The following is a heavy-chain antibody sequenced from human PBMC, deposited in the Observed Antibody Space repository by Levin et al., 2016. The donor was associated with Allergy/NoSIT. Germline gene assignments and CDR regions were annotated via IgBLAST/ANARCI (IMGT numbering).Heavy chain of an antibody. J-gene: IGHJ4*02. CDR2: IYYSGST. CDR3: ARTNGNYVSSWYFDS. Sequence: WIRQPPGKGLEWIGYIYYSGSTNYKPSLKSRVTMSVDTSKNQFSLRLSSVIAADTAVYYCARTNGNYVSSWYFDSWGQGTLVTVSS. V-gene: IGHV4-59*01. D-gene: IGHD1-7*01.